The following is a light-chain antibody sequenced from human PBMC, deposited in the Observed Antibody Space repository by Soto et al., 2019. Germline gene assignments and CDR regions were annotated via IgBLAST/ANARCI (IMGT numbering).Light chain of an antibody. Sequence: SVLTQPASVSGSPGQSITISCTGTSNDVGGYNYVSWYQQHPGKAPKLMIYDVSDRPSGVSNRFSGSKSGNTASLTISGLQAEDEADYYCSSYTSSSTLVFGTGTKVTVL. CDR1: SNDVGGYNY. CDR3: SSYTSSSTLV. CDR2: DVS. V-gene: IGLV2-14*01. J-gene: IGLJ1*01.